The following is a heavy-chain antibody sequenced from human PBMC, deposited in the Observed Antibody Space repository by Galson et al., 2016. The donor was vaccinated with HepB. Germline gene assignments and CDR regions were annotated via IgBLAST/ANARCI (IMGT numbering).Heavy chain of an antibody. CDR2: IIPIFGTA. CDR3: ARVGAVALTMIVGEDYGMDV. J-gene: IGHJ6*02. D-gene: IGHD3-22*01. V-gene: IGHV1-69*01. Sequence: SCKASGGTFSSYAISWVRQAPGQGLEWMGGIIPIFGTANYAQKFQGRVTITADESTSTAYMELSSLRSEDTAVYYCARVGAVALTMIVGEDYGMDVWGQGTTVTVSS. CDR1: GGTFSSYA.